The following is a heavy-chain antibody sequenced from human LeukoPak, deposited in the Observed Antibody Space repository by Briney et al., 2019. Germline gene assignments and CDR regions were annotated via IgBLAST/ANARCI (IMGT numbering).Heavy chain of an antibody. CDR3: ATGLVWFGE. J-gene: IGHJ4*02. Sequence: ASVKVSCKVSGYTLTELSMHWVRQAPGKGLEWMGGFDPAERETIYAQKFQGGVTMTEDTSTDTAYMELSSLRSEDTAVYYCATGLVWFGEWGQGTLVTVSS. CDR1: GYTLTELS. D-gene: IGHD3-10*01. CDR2: FDPAERET. V-gene: IGHV1-24*01.